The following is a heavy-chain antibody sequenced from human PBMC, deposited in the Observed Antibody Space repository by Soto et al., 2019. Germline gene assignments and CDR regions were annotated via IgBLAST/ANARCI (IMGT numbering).Heavy chain of an antibody. D-gene: IGHD3-10*01. CDR1: GDTFNFYT. V-gene: IGHV1-69*02. CDR2: IIPMLGMS. CDR3: ATNYGSGSTHFDY. J-gene: IGHJ4*02. Sequence: QVQLVQSGAEVKKPGSSVRVSCRASGDTFNFYTLSWVRQVPGHGPEWMGRIIPMLGMSDYAQKFQGRVTIMADKSPSTVYMNLSGLTSEDTAVYYCATNYGSGSTHFDYWGQGTLVTVSS.